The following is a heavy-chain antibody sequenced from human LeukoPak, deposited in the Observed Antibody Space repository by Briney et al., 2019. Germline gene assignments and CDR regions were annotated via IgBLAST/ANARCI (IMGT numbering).Heavy chain of an antibody. V-gene: IGHV1-2*04. D-gene: IGHD6-19*01. J-gene: IGHJ4*02. CDR3: ARGDGSGWYYFDY. CDR1: GYTFTGYY. Sequence: ASVKVSCKASGYTFTGYYMHWVRQAPGQGLEWMGWINPNSGGTNYAQKFQGWVTMTRDTSISTAYMELSRLRSDDTAVYYCARGDGSGWYYFDYWGQGTLVTVSS. CDR2: INPNSGGT.